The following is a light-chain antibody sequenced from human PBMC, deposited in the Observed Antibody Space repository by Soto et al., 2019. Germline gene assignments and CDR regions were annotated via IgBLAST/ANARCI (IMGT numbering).Light chain of an antibody. J-gene: IGKJ2*01. CDR3: HQRSNWPHT. Sequence: EVVLTQSPGTLSLSPGERATLSCRASQSVSSSYLAWYQQKPGQAPRLLIYDASNRASGIPARFSGSGSGTDFTLTISSLEPEDFAVYYCHQRSNWPHTFGRGTQVDIK. CDR1: QSVSSSY. V-gene: IGKV3D-20*02. CDR2: DAS.